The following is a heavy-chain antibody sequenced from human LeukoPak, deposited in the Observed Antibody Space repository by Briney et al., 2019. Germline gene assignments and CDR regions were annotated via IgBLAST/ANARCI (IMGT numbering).Heavy chain of an antibody. CDR2: ISGRSSHV. J-gene: IGHJ1*01. D-gene: IGHD3-16*01. Sequence: PGGSLRLSCSASGFSFSDYDMNWVRQAPGKGLEWVSAISGRSSHVYYGESVKGRFTISGDNAKNSLYLQLDSLGVEDTAVYYCGRAFPPLRTSSAGDLWGQGTLVTVSS. V-gene: IGHV3-21*01. CDR3: GRAFPPLRTSSAGDL. CDR1: GFSFSDYD.